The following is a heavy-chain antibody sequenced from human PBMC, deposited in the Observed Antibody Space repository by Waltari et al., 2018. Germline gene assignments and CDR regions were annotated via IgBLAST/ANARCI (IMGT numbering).Heavy chain of an antibody. CDR2: IFGNSAST. Sequence: QVKLQQWGEGLVKPSETLSLTCAVYGGSISGYYYWSWIRQPPGKGLEWIGYIFGNSASTNYNPSLKNRVTISKDTSKNQFSLKLSSVTAADTAVYYCARPRSSGSYSFDYWGQGVLVTVSS. CDR3: ARPRSSGSYSFDY. CDR1: GGSISGYY. D-gene: IGHD3-22*01. V-gene: IGHV4-59*12. J-gene: IGHJ4*02.